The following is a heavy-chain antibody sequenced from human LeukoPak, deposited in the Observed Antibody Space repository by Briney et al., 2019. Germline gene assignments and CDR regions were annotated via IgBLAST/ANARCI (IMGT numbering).Heavy chain of an antibody. Sequence: SETLSLTCTVSGGSISSYYWSWIRQPPGKGVEWIGYIYYSRSTTYNPSLKSRVTISVDTSKNQFSLKLSSVTAADTAVYYCARGSYYDIMGYFDYWGRGTLVTVS. J-gene: IGHJ4*02. D-gene: IGHD3-9*01. CDR3: ARGSYYDIMGYFDY. V-gene: IGHV4-59*01. CDR2: IYYSRST. CDR1: GGSISSYY.